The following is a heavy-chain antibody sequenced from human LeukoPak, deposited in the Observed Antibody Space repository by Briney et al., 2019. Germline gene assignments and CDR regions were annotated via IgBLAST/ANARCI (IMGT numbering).Heavy chain of an antibody. CDR3: ARDAYDSSGYSHAFDI. Sequence: QAGGSLRLSCAASGFTVSSNYMSWVRQAPGKGLEWVSVIYSGGSTYYADSVKGRFTISRDNSKNTLYFQMNSLRAEDTAVYYCARDAYDSSGYSHAFDIWGQGTMVTVSP. CDR2: IYSGGST. D-gene: IGHD3-22*01. V-gene: IGHV3-53*01. CDR1: GFTVSSNY. J-gene: IGHJ3*02.